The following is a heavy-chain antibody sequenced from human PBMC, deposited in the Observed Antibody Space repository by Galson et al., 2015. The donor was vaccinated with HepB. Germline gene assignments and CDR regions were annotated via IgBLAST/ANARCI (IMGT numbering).Heavy chain of an antibody. D-gene: IGHD6-13*01. CDR2: IKQDGSEK. V-gene: IGHV3-7*01. CDR3: ARARRFRIAAAGTNYYMDV. J-gene: IGHJ6*03. CDR1: GFTFSSYW. Sequence: SLRLSCAASGFTFSSYWMSWVRQAPGKGLEWVANIKQDGSEKYYVDSVKGRFTISRDNAKNSLYLQMNSLRAEDTAVYYCARARRFRIAAAGTNYYMDVWGKGTTVTVSS.